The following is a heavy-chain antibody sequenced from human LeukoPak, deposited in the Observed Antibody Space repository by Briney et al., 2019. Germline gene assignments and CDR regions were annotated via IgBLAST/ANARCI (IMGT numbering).Heavy chain of an antibody. J-gene: IGHJ5*02. CDR2: ISSSGSTI. D-gene: IGHD2-15*01. CDR1: GFTFSSYE. CDR3: ASGYRYCSGGSCYDLDWFDP. Sequence: PGGSLRLSCAASGFTFSSYEMNWVRQAPGKGLEWVSYISSSGSTIYYADSVKGRFTISRDNSKNTLYLQMNSLRAEDTAVYYCASGYRYCSGGSCYDLDWFDPWGQGTLVTVSS. V-gene: IGHV3-48*03.